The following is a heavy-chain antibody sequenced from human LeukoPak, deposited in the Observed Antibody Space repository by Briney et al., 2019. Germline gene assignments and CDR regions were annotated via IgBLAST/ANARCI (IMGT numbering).Heavy chain of an antibody. CDR3: ARDEGLPAEYFQH. Sequence: GGSLRLSCVASGFTFSLYNMNWVRQAPGKGLEWVSSISGSDNYIFYADSVKGRFTISRDNAKNSLFLQVDSLRAEDTAVYYCARDEGLPAEYFQHWGQGTLVTVSS. V-gene: IGHV3-21*01. D-gene: IGHD4-11*01. J-gene: IGHJ1*01. CDR1: GFTFSLYN. CDR2: ISGSDNYI.